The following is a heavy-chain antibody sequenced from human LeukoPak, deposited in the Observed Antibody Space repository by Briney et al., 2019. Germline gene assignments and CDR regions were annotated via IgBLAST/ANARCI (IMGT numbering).Heavy chain of an antibody. CDR3: ARSGSSGNYLGY. CDR2: IYPFESDT. CDR1: GSRFTSYW. Sequence: GESLQISCQASGSRFTSYWIGWVRQMPGKGLEWMGLIYPFESDTRYSPSFQGQVTMSVDKSINTAYLQWHSLKASDTAMYYCARSGSSGNYLGYWGQGTLVTVSS. J-gene: IGHJ4*02. D-gene: IGHD3-10*01. V-gene: IGHV5-51*01.